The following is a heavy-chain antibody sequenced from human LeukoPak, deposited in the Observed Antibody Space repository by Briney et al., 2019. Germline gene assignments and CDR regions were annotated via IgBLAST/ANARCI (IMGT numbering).Heavy chain of an antibody. CDR3: ARGRLERRFYYGMDV. CDR1: RGSFSGFY. V-gene: IGHV4-34*01. Sequence: SSETLSLTCAVYRGSFSGFYWSWIRQSPGKGLEWIGEINHSGSTNYNPSLKSRVTTSADTSKNQFSLKVSSVTAADTAVYYCARGRLERRFYYGMDVWGQGTTVTVSS. D-gene: IGHD1-1*01. CDR2: INHSGST. J-gene: IGHJ6*02.